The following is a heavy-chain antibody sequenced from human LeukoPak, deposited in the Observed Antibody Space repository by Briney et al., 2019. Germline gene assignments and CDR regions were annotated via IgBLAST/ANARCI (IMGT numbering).Heavy chain of an antibody. CDR1: GFTFSDYV. CDR3: ARGALHVDY. V-gene: IGHV3-48*03. J-gene: IGHJ4*02. Sequence: GGSLRLSCAASGFTFSDYVINWVRQAPGKGLEWVSCISTSGSTTYYADSVKGRFTISRDNAKNSLFLQMNTLTAEDTAVYYCARGALHVDYWGQGTPVTVSS. CDR2: ISTSGSTT.